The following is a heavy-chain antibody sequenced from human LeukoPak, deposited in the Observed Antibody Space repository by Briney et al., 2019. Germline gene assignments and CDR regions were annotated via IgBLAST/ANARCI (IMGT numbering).Heavy chain of an antibody. D-gene: IGHD2-2*01. J-gene: IGHJ6*02. Sequence: GGSLRLSCAASGFTFSSYAMHWVRQAPGKGLEWVAVISYDGSNKYYADSVKGRFTISRDNSKNTLYLQMNSLRAEDTAVYYCARDSDIVVVPAANKAYGMDVWGQGTTVTVSS. CDR3: ARDSDIVVVPAANKAYGMDV. CDR2: ISYDGSNK. V-gene: IGHV3-30-3*01. CDR1: GFTFSSYA.